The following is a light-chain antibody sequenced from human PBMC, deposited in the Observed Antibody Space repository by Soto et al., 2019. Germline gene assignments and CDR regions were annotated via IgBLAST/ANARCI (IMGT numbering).Light chain of an antibody. CDR1: QSVRSN. V-gene: IGKV3-15*01. CDR3: QQYNNWPPYT. Sequence: EIVMTQSPATLSVSPGERATLSCRASQSVRSNLAWYQQKPGQAPRLLIYGASTRATGIPARFSGSRSGTEFTLTISSLQCEDFAVYYCQQYNNWPPYTFGQGTKLEIK. J-gene: IGKJ2*01. CDR2: GAS.